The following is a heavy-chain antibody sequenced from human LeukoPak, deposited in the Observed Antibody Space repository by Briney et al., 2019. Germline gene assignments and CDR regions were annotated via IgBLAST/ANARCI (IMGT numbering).Heavy chain of an antibody. Sequence: SETLSLTCAVYGGSFSGYHWSWIRQPPGKGLEWIGEINHRGSTNYNPSLKSRVTMSVDTSKNQFSLKLISVTAADTAVYYCARGRGAARFVTIEFDYWGQGALVTVSS. CDR2: INHRGST. CDR1: GGSFSGYH. CDR3: ARGRGAARFVTIEFDY. V-gene: IGHV4-34*01. J-gene: IGHJ4*02. D-gene: IGHD6-6*01.